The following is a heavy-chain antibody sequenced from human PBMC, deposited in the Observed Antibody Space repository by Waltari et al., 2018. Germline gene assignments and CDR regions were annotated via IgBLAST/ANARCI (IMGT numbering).Heavy chain of an antibody. Sequence: VQLLESGGDLIQPGGSLRLSCAASGFTFRHFAMTWVRQAPGKGLEWVSSISGSGGTSYYTDSVTGRFTISRDNSENTLYLHMNSLRAEDSAIYYCAKDRGSGRIYFDSWGRGTLVAVSS. D-gene: IGHD3-10*01. V-gene: IGHV3-23*01. CDR2: ISGSGGTS. CDR1: GFTFRHFA. J-gene: IGHJ4*02. CDR3: AKDRGSGRIYFDS.